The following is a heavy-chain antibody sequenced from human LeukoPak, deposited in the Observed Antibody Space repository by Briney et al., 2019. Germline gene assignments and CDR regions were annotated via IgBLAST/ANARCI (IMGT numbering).Heavy chain of an antibody. V-gene: IGHV1-69*06. Sequence: SVKVSCKASGGTFSSYAISWVRQAPGQGLEWMGGIIPIFGTANYAQKFQGRVTITADKSTSTAYMELSSLRSEDTAVYYCAREPYSSSWYEPTPKNWFDPWGQGTLVTVSS. CDR3: AREPYSSSWYEPTPKNWFDP. CDR1: GGTFSSYA. J-gene: IGHJ5*02. D-gene: IGHD6-13*01. CDR2: IIPIFGTA.